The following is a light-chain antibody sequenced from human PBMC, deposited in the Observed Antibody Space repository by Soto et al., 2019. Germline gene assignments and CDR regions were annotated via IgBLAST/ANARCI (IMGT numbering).Light chain of an antibody. J-gene: IGKJ1*01. V-gene: IGKV3-20*01. CDR2: GAS. Sequence: PRESTTLSCRASQSVSSNLAWYQQKPGQAPRLLIYGASSRATGIPDRFSGSGSGTDFTLTISRLESEDCAVYCHSHYGSSPKWTFGQGTEVDI. CDR3: SHYGSSPKWT. CDR1: QSVSSN.